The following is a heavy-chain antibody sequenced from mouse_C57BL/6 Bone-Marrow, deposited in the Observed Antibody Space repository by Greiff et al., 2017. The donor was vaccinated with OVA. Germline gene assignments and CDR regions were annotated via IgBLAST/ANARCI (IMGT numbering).Heavy chain of an antibody. CDR1: GFSFNTYA. CDR2: IRSKSNNYAT. CDR3: VTIQGFAY. J-gene: IGHJ3*01. V-gene: IGHV10-1*01. Sequence: EAGGGLVQPKGSLKLSCAASGFSFNTYAMNWVRQAPGKGLEWVARIRSKSNNYATYYADSVKDRFTISRDDSESMLYLQMNNLKTEDTAMYYCVTIQGFAYWGQGTLVTVSA.